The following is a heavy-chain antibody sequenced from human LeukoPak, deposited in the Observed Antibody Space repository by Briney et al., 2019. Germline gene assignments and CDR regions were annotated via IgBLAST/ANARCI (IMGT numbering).Heavy chain of an antibody. V-gene: IGHV3-21*01. J-gene: IGHJ4*01. CDR3: VGGDRRED. Sequence: GGSLRLSCAASGYTFSTRTMNWVRQAPGKGLEWLSPIGSSSRDKYYADSVKGRFTISRDNANYSLYLQMNSLRAEDTAVYYCVGGDRREDWGHGTLVTVSS. CDR2: IGSSSRDK. CDR1: GYTFSTRT.